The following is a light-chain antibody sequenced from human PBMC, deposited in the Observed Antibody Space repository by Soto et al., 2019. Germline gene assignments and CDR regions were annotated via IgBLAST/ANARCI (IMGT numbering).Light chain of an antibody. CDR3: SSYTSSSGGV. Sequence: QSALTQPASVSGSPGQSITISCTGTSSDVGGYNYVSWYQQHPGKAPKLMIYEVSNRPSGVFNRFSGSKSGNTASLTISGLQAEDEADYYCSSYTSSSGGVFGGGTKLTVL. J-gene: IGLJ2*01. V-gene: IGLV2-14*01. CDR2: EVS. CDR1: SSDVGGYNY.